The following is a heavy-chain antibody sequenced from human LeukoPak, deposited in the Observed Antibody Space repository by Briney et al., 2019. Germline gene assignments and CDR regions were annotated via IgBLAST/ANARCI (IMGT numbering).Heavy chain of an antibody. CDR2: ISGNGYTT. D-gene: IGHD3-3*01. J-gene: IGHJ6*02. Sequence: GGSLRLSCAASGFAFYNYVMTCVPQAPGKGLEWVSSISGNGYTTYYNDSVKGRLPISRDNSRNTLYLQMNSLRAEDTAVYYCAKDSTTSGSYYGMDVWGQGTTVTVSS. CDR1: GFAFYNYV. V-gene: IGHV3-23*01. CDR3: AKDSTTSGSYYGMDV.